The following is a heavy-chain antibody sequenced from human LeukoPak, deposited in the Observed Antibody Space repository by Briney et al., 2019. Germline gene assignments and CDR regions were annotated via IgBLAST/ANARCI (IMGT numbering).Heavy chain of an antibody. V-gene: IGHV4-4*07. J-gene: IGHJ6*03. Sequence: SETLSLTCTVSGGSISSYYWSWIRQPAGKGQEWIGRIYTSGSTNYNPSLKSRVTMSVDTSKNQFSLKLSSVTAADTAVYYCARAGDGYKKLYMDVWGKGTTVTVSS. D-gene: IGHD5-24*01. CDR2: IYTSGST. CDR1: GGSISSYY. CDR3: ARAGDGYKKLYMDV.